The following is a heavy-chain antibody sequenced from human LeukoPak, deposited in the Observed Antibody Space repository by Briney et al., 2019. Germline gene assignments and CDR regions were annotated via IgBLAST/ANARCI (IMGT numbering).Heavy chain of an antibody. CDR2: ISSNGGST. CDR3: ARERLGVVIFDDAFDI. D-gene: IGHD3-3*01. J-gene: IGHJ3*02. V-gene: IGHV3-64*01. Sequence: PGGSLRLSCAASGFTLSSYAVHWVRQAPGKGLEYVSAISSNGGSTYYANSVKGRFTISRDSSKNTLYLQMGSLRSEDMAIYYCARERLGVVIFDDAFDIWGQGTMVTVSS. CDR1: GFTLSSYA.